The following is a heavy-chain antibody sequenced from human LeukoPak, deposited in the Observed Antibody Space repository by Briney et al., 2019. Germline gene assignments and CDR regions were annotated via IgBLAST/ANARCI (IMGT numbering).Heavy chain of an antibody. Sequence: GASVKVSCKASGYTFTGYYMHWVRQAPGQGLEWMGWINPNSGGTNYAQKFQGRVTMTRDTSISTAHMELSRLRSDDTAVYYCAREGVDWNHSVYYFDYWGQGTLVTVSS. V-gene: IGHV1-2*02. CDR2: INPNSGGT. CDR3: AREGVDWNHSVYYFDY. J-gene: IGHJ4*02. D-gene: IGHD1-1*01. CDR1: GYTFTGYY.